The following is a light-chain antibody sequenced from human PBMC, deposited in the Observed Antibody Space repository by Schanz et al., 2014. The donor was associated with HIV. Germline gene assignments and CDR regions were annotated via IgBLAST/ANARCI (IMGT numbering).Light chain of an antibody. CDR3: SSYAATSNVL. CDR1: NIGSDN. CDR2: YDS. J-gene: IGLJ3*02. V-gene: IGLV3-21*01. Sequence: SYELTQPPSVSVAPGKTARITCGGNNIGSDNVHWYQQKPGQAPVLVIYYDSDRPSGIPERFSGSNSGNTASLTVSGLQADDEADYYCSSYAATSNVLFGGGTKVTVL.